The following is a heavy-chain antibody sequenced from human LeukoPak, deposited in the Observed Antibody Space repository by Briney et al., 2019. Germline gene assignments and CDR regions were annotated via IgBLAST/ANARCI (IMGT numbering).Heavy chain of an antibody. Sequence: ASVKVSCKASGYSFISSSISWVRQAPGQGLEWMGWINVYTANTKYSQKFQGRVTMTTDTSTSTAYMELRSLRSDDTAVYYCARGGHDYWGQGTLVTVSS. CDR1: GYSFISSS. CDR3: ARGGHDY. V-gene: IGHV1-18*01. D-gene: IGHD3-16*01. J-gene: IGHJ4*02. CDR2: INVYTANT.